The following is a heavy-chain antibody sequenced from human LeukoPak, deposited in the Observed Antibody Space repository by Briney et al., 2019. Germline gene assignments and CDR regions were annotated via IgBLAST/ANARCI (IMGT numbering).Heavy chain of an antibody. D-gene: IGHD2-2*01. CDR2: IYSGDST. Sequence: PGGSLRLSCAASGFTVSSNYMSWVRQAPGKGLEWVSVIYSGDSTYYADSVKGRFTISRDNSKNTLYLQMNSLRAEDTAVYYCAKVGCSSTSCLEGWDYYYYYMDVWGKGTTVTVSS. CDR3: AKVGCSSTSCLEGWDYYYYYMDV. V-gene: IGHV3-53*01. J-gene: IGHJ6*03. CDR1: GFTVSSNY.